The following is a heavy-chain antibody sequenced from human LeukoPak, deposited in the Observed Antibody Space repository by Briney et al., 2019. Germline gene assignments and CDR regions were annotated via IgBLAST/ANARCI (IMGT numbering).Heavy chain of an antibody. D-gene: IGHD3-10*01. CDR3: ARVTMVRGVRPAYGMDV. V-gene: IGHV3-23*01. Sequence: GGSLRLSCAASGFTFSSYAMSWVRQAPGKGLEWVSAISGSGGSTYYADSVKGRFTISRDNSKNTLYLQMNSLRAEDTAVYYCARVTMVRGVRPAYGMDVWGQGTTVTVSS. CDR2: ISGSGGST. CDR1: GFTFSSYA. J-gene: IGHJ6*02.